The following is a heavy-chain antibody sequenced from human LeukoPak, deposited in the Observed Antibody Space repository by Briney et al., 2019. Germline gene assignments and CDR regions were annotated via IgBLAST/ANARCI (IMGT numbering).Heavy chain of an antibody. J-gene: IGHJ4*02. Sequence: ASVKVSCKASGYTFTGYYMHWVRQAPGQGLEWMGWISAYNGNTNYAQKLQGRVTMTTDTSTSTAYMELRSLRSDDTAVYYCARDPRRKDFWSGYYYGSPDYWGQGTLVTVSS. D-gene: IGHD3-3*01. CDR2: ISAYNGNT. CDR3: ARDPRRKDFWSGYYYGSPDY. V-gene: IGHV1-18*04. CDR1: GYTFTGYY.